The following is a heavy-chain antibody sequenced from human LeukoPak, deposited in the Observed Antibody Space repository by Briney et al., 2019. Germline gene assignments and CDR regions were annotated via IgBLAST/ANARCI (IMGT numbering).Heavy chain of an antibody. CDR1: GYTLTSYY. CDR2: INPSGGST. Sequence: ASVKVSCKASGYTLTSYYMHWVRQAPGQGLEWMGIINPSGGSTSYAQKFQGRVTMTRDTSTSTVYMELSSLRSEDTAVYYCARGLGMVPGPNWFDPWGQGTLVTVSS. D-gene: IGHD5-24*01. J-gene: IGHJ5*02. CDR3: ARGLGMVPGPNWFDP. V-gene: IGHV1-46*01.